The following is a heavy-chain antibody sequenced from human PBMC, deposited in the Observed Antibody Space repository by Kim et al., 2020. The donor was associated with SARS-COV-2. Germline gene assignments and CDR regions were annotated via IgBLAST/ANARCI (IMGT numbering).Heavy chain of an antibody. Sequence: KGRFTISRDNSKNTLYLQMNSLRAEDTAVYYCAKGPREDYYDSSGYPLDYWGQGTLVTVSS. D-gene: IGHD3-22*01. CDR3: AKGPREDYYDSSGYPLDY. V-gene: IGHV3-23*01. J-gene: IGHJ4*02.